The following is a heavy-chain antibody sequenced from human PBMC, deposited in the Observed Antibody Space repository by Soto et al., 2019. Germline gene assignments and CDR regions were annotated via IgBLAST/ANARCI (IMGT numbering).Heavy chain of an antibody. CDR1: GFTFSSHW. D-gene: IGHD3-9*01. V-gene: IGHV3-74*01. J-gene: IGHJ4*02. CDR2: INSDGRST. Sequence: EVQLVESGGGLVQPGGSLRLSCAASGFTFSSHWMHWVRHAPGKGLVWVSRINSDGRSTTNADSVKGRFPISRDNARNTLYLQMNSLRAEDTAVYYCARDSSWTGYSAQFDSWGQGTLVTVAS. CDR3: ARDSSWTGYSAQFDS.